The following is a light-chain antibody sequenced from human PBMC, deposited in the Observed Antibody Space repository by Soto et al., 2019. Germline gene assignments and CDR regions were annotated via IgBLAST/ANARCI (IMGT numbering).Light chain of an antibody. CDR1: KLGEKY. CDR3: HTWDSRAAV. V-gene: IGLV3-1*01. CDR2: QDN. Sequence: SYELTQPPSVSVSPGQTASITCSGDKLGEKYACWYQQKPGQSPVLVIYQDNKRPSGIPERFSGSNSGNTATLTISGTQAMDEADYYCHTWDSRAAVLGGGTKLTVL. J-gene: IGLJ2*01.